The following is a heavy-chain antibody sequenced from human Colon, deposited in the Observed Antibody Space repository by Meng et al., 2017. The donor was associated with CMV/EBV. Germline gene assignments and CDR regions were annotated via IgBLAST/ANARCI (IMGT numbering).Heavy chain of an antibody. CDR3: AREMGKQWVGELLSNY. D-gene: IGHD3-10*01. CDR2: IYYSGST. CDR1: GGSISSYY. Sequence: GSLRLSCTVSGGSISSYYWSWIRQPPGKGLEWIGYIYYSGSTNYNPSLKSRVTISVDTSKNQFSLKLSSVTAADTAVYYCAREMGKQWVGELLSNYWGQGTLVTVSS. J-gene: IGHJ4*02. V-gene: IGHV4-59*01.